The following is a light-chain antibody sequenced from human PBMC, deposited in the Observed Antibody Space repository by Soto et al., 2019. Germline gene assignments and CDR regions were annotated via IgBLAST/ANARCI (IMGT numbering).Light chain of an antibody. CDR2: EVT. CDR3: TSCSSGSALVI. J-gene: IGLJ2*01. V-gene: IGLV2-14*01. Sequence: QSALTQPASVSGSPGQSITISCTGTSSDVGDYNYVSWYRQHPGNAPKLIIYEVTNRPSGISNRFSGSKSGNTASLTISGLQADDESYYYCTSCSSGSALVIFGGGTQLTVL. CDR1: SSDVGDYNY.